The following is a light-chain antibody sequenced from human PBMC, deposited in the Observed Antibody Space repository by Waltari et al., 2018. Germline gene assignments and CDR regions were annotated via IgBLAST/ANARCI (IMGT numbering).Light chain of an antibody. V-gene: IGKV1-5*03. CDR1: QSISGW. CDR3: QQYYTYS. CDR2: KAS. Sequence: DIQMTQSPSTLSASVGDRVTITCRASQSISGWLAWYQHKPGKAPKLLIDKASSLESGVPSRFSGSGSGTEFTLTISSLQPDDIATYYCQQYYTYSFGQGTKVEIK. J-gene: IGKJ1*01.